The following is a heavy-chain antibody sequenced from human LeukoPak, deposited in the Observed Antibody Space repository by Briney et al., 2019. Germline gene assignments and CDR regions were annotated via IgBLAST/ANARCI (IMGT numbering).Heavy chain of an antibody. CDR1: GFTFDDYA. CDR2: ISWNSGSI. D-gene: IGHD6-13*01. J-gene: IGHJ4*02. CDR3: AKDQIRYSSSWDLDY. Sequence: PGRSLRLSCAASGFTFDDYAMHWVRQAPGKGLEWVSGISWNSGSIGYADSVKGRFTISRDNAKNSLYLQMNSLRAEDTAVYYCAKDQIRYSSSWDLDYWGQGTLVTVSS. V-gene: IGHV3-9*01.